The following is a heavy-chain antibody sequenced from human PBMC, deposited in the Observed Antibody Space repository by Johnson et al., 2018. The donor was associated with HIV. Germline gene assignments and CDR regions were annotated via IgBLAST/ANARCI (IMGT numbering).Heavy chain of an antibody. V-gene: IGHV3-7*05. CDR1: SSYW. Sequence: SSYWMSWVRQAPGKGLEWVANIKQDGSEKYYVDSVKGRFTFSRDNSKNTLSLQMSSLRAEDTAVYYCAKVARTYYYGSGSETDAFDIWGQGTMVTVSS. J-gene: IGHJ3*02. CDR3: AKVARTYYYGSGSETDAFDI. D-gene: IGHD3-10*01. CDR2: IKQDGSEK.